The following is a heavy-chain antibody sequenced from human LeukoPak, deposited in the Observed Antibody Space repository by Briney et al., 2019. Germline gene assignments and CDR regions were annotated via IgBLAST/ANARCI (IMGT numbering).Heavy chain of an antibody. CDR2: ISSSSSTI. CDR1: GFTFSSYS. J-gene: IGHJ4*02. V-gene: IGHV3-48*01. Sequence: GGSLRLSCAASGFTFSSYSMNWVRQAPGKGLEWVSYISSSSSTIYYADSVKSRFTISRDNAKNSLYLQMNSLRAEDTAVYYCAREARGYYDSSGYLFDYWGQGTLVTVSS. D-gene: IGHD3-22*01. CDR3: AREARGYYDSSGYLFDY.